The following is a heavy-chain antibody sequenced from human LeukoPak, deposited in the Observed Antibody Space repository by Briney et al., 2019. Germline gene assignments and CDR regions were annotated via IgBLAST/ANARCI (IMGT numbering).Heavy chain of an antibody. CDR1: GFTFRSYP. J-gene: IGHJ4*02. V-gene: IGHV3-23*01. D-gene: IGHD3-10*01. CDR3: AKGGQWVGELALDS. CDR2: FSGSGGRT. Sequence: GGSVRLSCAASGFTFRSYPMSWLRQAPGKGLEGVSAFSGSGGRTYYADPVKGRFTISRDNPKHTLYLQMNSPRAEDTAVYYCAKGGQWVGELALDSWGQGTLVTVSS.